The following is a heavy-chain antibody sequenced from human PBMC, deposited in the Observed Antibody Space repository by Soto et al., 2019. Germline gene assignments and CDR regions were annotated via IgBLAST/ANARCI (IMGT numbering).Heavy chain of an antibody. Sequence: GESLKISCQGSDYRFTSYWIGWVRQLPGKGLEWMGFMYHGNSEARYSPSFEGQVTISVDKSISSIYLQWSALKASDTAVSYCTRHKSVSSGWYYFDIWGQGTRVTVPS. CDR3: TRHKSVSSGWYYFDI. J-gene: IGHJ4*02. D-gene: IGHD6-19*01. CDR1: DYRFTSYW. V-gene: IGHV5-51*01. CDR2: MYHGNSEA.